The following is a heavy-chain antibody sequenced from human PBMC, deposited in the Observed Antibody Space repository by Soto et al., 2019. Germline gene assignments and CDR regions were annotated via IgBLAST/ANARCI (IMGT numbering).Heavy chain of an antibody. CDR3: ARGIGWFAESLSYYSDY. J-gene: IGHJ4*02. Sequence: QVQLVQSGAEVKKPGASIKLSCKASGYTFTNYGIHWVRQAPGQRLEWMGWINAATGNTKYSQKFQGRVTITRDTSASTAYMEVSSLRSEDTAVYYCARGIGWFAESLSYYSDYWGQGTLVTVSS. CDR2: INAATGNT. CDR1: GYTFTNYG. V-gene: IGHV1-3*01. D-gene: IGHD3-10*01.